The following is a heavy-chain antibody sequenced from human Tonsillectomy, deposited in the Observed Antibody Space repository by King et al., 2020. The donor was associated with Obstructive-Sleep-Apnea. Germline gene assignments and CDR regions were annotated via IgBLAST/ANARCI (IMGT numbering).Heavy chain of an antibody. CDR2: IDPSDSYT. J-gene: IGHJ2*01. D-gene: IGHD3-16*02. Sequence: VQLVESGAEVKKPGESLRISCKGSGYSFTSYWISWVRQMPGKGLEWMGRIDPSDSYTNYSPSFQGHVTISADKSISTAYLQWSSLKASDTAMYYCARMLSLDWYFDLWGRGTLVTVSS. CDR1: GYSFTSYW. CDR3: ARMLSLDWYFDL. V-gene: IGHV5-10-1*01.